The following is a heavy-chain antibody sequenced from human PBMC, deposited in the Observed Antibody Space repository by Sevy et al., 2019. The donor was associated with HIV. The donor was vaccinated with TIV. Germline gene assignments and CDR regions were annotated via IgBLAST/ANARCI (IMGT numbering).Heavy chain of an antibody. J-gene: IGHJ4*02. CDR3: ARDFRSSYFDFWSGYAPFN. Sequence: GGSLRLSCAASGFTFSHFAMHWVRQAPGKGLEWVTVISYDGTTKYYADSVKGRLTISRDNSKNTVELQMNSLRADDTAVYYCARDFRSSYFDFWSGYAPFNWGQGTLVTVSS. CDR2: ISYDGTTK. CDR1: GFTFSHFA. V-gene: IGHV3-30*03. D-gene: IGHD3-3*01.